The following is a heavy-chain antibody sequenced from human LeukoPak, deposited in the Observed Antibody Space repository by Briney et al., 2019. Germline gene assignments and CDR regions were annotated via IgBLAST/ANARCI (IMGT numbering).Heavy chain of an antibody. CDR3: AAALMSVTTILTRFDY. J-gene: IGHJ4*02. Sequence: GASVTVSCKVSGYTLIESSMHWVRQAPGKGLDGMGGFDPEDGKTIYAQKFQGRVTMTEDTSTDTFYMEVSSLTSEDTAVYYCAAALMSVTTILTRFDYWGQGTLVTVSS. D-gene: IGHD4-11*01. V-gene: IGHV1-24*01. CDR2: FDPEDGKT. CDR1: GYTLIESS.